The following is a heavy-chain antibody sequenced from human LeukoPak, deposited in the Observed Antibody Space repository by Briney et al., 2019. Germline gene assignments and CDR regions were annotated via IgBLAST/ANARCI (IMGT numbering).Heavy chain of an antibody. CDR1: GFTFSSYA. D-gene: IGHD3-9*01. Sequence: TGGSLRLSCAASGFTFSSYAMSWVRQAPGKGLEWVSAISGSGGSTYYADSVKGRFTISRDNSKNTLYLQMNSLRAEDTAVYYCAKDLEPDDILTGCGAFDYWGQGTLVTVSS. J-gene: IGHJ4*02. V-gene: IGHV3-23*01. CDR2: ISGSGGST. CDR3: AKDLEPDDILTGCGAFDY.